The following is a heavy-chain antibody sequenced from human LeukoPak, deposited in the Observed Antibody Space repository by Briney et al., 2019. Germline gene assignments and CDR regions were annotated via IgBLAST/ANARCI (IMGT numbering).Heavy chain of an antibody. J-gene: IGHJ4*02. Sequence: SETLSLTCAVYGGSFSGYYWSWIRQPPGKGLEWIGEINHSGDTNYNPSLKSRITISVDTSKNQFSLKLSSVTAADTAVYYCARHRGYSSGWYKEAYFDYWGQGTLVTVSS. D-gene: IGHD6-19*01. CDR1: GGSFSGYY. CDR3: ARHRGYSSGWYKEAYFDY. V-gene: IGHV4-34*01. CDR2: INHSGDT.